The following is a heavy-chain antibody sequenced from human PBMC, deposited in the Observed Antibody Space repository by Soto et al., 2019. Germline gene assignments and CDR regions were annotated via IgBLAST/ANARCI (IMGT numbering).Heavy chain of an antibody. D-gene: IGHD3-22*01. Sequence: ASVKVSCKASGFTFTSSAVQWVRQARGQRLEWIGWIVVGSGNTNYAQKFQERVTITRDMSTSTAYMELSSLRSEDTAVYYCAADPPGSSGYYYGEGMDVWGQGTTVTVSS. CDR1: GFTFTSSA. V-gene: IGHV1-58*01. CDR3: AADPPGSSGYYYGEGMDV. J-gene: IGHJ6*02. CDR2: IVVGSGNT.